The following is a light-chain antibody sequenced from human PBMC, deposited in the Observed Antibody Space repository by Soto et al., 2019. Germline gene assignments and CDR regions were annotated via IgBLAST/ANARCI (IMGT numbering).Light chain of an antibody. Sequence: DIHMTQSPSTLSASVGDRVSITCRAGQSISSWLAWYQQKPGKAPNLRIYKASSLESGVPSRFSGSGSGTEFTLTISSLQPDDFATYYCQHYNSYSEAFGQGTKVDIK. CDR1: QSISSW. CDR3: QHYNSYSEA. CDR2: KAS. V-gene: IGKV1-5*03. J-gene: IGKJ1*01.